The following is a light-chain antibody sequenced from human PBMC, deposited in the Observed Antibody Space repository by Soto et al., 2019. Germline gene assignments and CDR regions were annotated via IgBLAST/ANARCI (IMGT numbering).Light chain of an antibody. CDR2: EVV. J-gene: IGLJ1*01. V-gene: IGLV2-8*01. Sequence: QSVLTQPPSASGSPGQSVTISCTGTKSDIGVYDFVSWYQHHPGKAPRLIIYEVVQRPSGVPDRFSGSKSGNTASLTVSGLQAADEADYYCCSYVGSSTYVFGTGTKVTVL. CDR1: KSDIGVYDF. CDR3: CSYVGSSTYV.